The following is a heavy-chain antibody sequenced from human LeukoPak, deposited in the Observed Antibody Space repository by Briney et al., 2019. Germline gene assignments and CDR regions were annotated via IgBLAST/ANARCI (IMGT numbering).Heavy chain of an antibody. CDR1: GVSVSTSH. CDR3: SEGYFEPFDH. V-gene: IGHV4-59*02. D-gene: IGHD2/OR15-2a*01. CDR2: LSYTGKT. Sequence: SETLSLTCTVSGVSVSTSHWNWIRQRPGKGLEWIGCLSYTGKTDYNPSLKSRVSISLRSSNNHFSLKLTSVTAADTAVYYCSEGYFEPFDHWGQGILVTVSS. J-gene: IGHJ4*02.